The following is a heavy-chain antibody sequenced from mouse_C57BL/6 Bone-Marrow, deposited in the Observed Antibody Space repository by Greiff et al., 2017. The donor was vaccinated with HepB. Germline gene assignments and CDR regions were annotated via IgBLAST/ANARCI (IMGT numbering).Heavy chain of an antibody. D-gene: IGHD2-4*01. J-gene: IGHJ4*01. CDR2: IYPRDGST. CDR3: ARSTMITRYYYAMDD. CDR1: GYTFTDHP. V-gene: IGHV1-78*01. Sequence: QVQLQQSDAELVKPGASVKISCKVSGYTFTDHPIHWMKQRPDQGLEWIGYIYPRDGSTKYNEKFKGKATLTADKSSSTAYMQLNSLTSEDSAVDFCARSTMITRYYYAMDDWGQGTSVTVSS.